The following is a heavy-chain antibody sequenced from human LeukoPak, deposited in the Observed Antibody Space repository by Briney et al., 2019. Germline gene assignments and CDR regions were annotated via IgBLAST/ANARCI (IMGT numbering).Heavy chain of an antibody. CDR2: ISSSSSTI. J-gene: IGHJ4*02. V-gene: IGHV3-48*01. Sequence: GGSLRLSCAASGFTFSSYNMNWVRLAPGKGLEWVSYISSSSSTIYYTDSVKGRFTISRDNAKSSLYLQMNSLRAEDTAVYYCARNPIDYWGQGTLVTVSS. CDR3: ARNPIDY. CDR1: GFTFSSYN.